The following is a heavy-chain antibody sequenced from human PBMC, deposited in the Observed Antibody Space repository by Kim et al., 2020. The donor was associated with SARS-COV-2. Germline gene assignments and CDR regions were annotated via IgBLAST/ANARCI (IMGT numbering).Heavy chain of an antibody. CDR1: GGSFSGYY. V-gene: IGHV4-34*01. Sequence: SETLSLTCAVYGGSFSGYYWSWIRQPPGKGLEWIGEINHSGSTNYNPSLKSRVTISVDTSKNQFSLKLSSVTAADTAVYYCAMPSSSWSTGLDYWGQGTLVTVSS. CDR2: INHSGST. J-gene: IGHJ4*02. D-gene: IGHD6-13*01. CDR3: AMPSSSWSTGLDY.